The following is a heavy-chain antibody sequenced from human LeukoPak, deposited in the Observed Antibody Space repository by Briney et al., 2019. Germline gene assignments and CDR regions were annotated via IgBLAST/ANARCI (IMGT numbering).Heavy chain of an antibody. CDR2: IYYSGST. J-gene: IGHJ3*02. CDR3: ARSGFLPHAFDI. V-gene: IGHV4-59*01. Sequence: SETLSLTCTVSGGSISSYYWSWIRQPPGKGLEWIGYIYYSGSTNYNPSLKSRVTISVDTSKNQFSLKLSSVTAADTAVYYCARSGFLPHAFDIWGRGTMVTVSS. D-gene: IGHD3-10*01. CDR1: GGSISSYY.